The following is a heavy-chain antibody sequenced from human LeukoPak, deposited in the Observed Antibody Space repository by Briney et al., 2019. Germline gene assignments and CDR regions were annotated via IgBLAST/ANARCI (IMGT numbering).Heavy chain of an antibody. CDR1: GYTFTGYY. D-gene: IGHD3-3*01. J-gene: IGHJ5*02. Sequence: ASVKVSCKASGYTFTGYYMHWVRQAPGQGLEWMGWINPNSGGTNYAQKFQGWVTMTRDTSISTAYMELSRLRSDDTAVYYCARGITIFGVGPNKFDPWGQGTLVTVSS. CDR3: ARGITIFGVGPNKFDP. V-gene: IGHV1-2*04. CDR2: INPNSGGT.